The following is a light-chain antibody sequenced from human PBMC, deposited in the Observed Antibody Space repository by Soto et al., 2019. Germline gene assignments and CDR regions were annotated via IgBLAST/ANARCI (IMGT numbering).Light chain of an antibody. CDR1: SSNIGAGYD. CDR2: GNS. CDR3: QSYDSSLSAHVV. V-gene: IGLV1-40*01. Sequence: QSVLTHPPSVSGAPGHRVTISCTGSSSNIGAGYDVHWYQQLPGTAPKLLIYGNSNRPSGVPDRFSGSKSGTSASLAITGLQAEDEADYYCQSYDSSLSAHVVFGGGTKLTVL. J-gene: IGLJ2*01.